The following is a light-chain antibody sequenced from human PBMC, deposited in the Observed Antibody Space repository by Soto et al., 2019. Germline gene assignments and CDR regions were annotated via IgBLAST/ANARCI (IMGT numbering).Light chain of an antibody. Sequence: DIVMTQSPDSLAVSLGERATINCKSSQSILYSSNNNNYLAWYQQKPGQPPKLLIYWASTRESGVPDRFSGSGSGRDFTLTLSSRQAEDVAVYYCQQYYRTPQTFGQGTKVEIK. CDR3: QQYYRTPQT. CDR2: WAS. J-gene: IGKJ1*01. CDR1: QSILYSSNNNNY. V-gene: IGKV4-1*01.